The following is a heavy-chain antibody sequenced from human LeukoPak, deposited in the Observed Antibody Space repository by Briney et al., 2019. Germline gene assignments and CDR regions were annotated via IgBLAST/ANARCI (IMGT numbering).Heavy chain of an antibody. Sequence: PSETLSLMCTVSGRFMNSYYWRWIRQPRGKGLGGMAYIYYRGSTSYNPSLKGRVTILVDTPNNQCFLKISAGAAADTACYYCRRHVGEGSRTGFQIWGEGPLVTVSS. D-gene: IGHD3-10*01. CDR3: RRHVGEGSRTGFQI. J-gene: IGHJ1*01. CDR2: IYYRGST. V-gene: IGHV4-59*08. CDR1: GRFMNSYY.